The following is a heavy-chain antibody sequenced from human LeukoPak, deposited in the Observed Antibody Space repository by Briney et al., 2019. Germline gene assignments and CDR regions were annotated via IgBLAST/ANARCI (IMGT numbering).Heavy chain of an antibody. CDR2: IYYSGST. V-gene: IGHV4-39*07. CDR1: GGSISSSSYY. Sequence: PSETLSLTCTVSGGSISSSSYYWGWIRQPPGKGLEWIGSIYYSGSTYYNPSLKSRVTISVDTSKNQFSLKLSSVTAADTAVYYCARDRNSNYHYYMDVWGKGTTVTVSS. D-gene: IGHD1-14*01. CDR3: ARDRNSNYHYYMDV. J-gene: IGHJ6*03.